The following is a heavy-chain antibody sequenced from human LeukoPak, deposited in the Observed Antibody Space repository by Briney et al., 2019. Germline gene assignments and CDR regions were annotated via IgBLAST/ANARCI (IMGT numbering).Heavy chain of an antibody. J-gene: IGHJ4*02. CDR2: INPNSGGT. D-gene: IGHD3-10*01. CDR1: GYTFTGYY. V-gene: IGHV1-2*02. Sequence: ASVKVSCKASGYTFTGYYMHSVRQAPGQGLEWMGWINPNSGGTNYAQKFQGTVTITRDTSISTAYMGLSRLRSDDPAVYYCARDRSYYGSGSYYNLDYWGQGNLVTVSS. CDR3: ARDRSYYGSGSYYNLDY.